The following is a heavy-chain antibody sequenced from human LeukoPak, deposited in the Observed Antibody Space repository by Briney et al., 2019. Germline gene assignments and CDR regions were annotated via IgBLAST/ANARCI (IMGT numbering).Heavy chain of an antibody. CDR3: ARDSDILTGYPFDY. CDR2: ISAYNGNT. D-gene: IGHD3-9*01. J-gene: IGHJ4*02. V-gene: IGHV1-18*01. Sequence: VKVSCKASGYTFTSYGISWVRQAPGQGLEWMGWISAYNGNTNYAQKLQGRVTMTTDTSTSTAYMELRSLRSDDTAVYYCARDSDILTGYPFDYWGQGTLVTVSS. CDR1: GYTFTSYG.